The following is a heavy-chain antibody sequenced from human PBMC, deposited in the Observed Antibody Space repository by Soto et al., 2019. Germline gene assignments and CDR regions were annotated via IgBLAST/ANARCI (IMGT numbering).Heavy chain of an antibody. J-gene: IGHJ6*02. D-gene: IGHD6-13*01. CDR3: AHRGYSSSWPYYYGMDV. V-gene: IGHV2-5*02. CDR2: IYWDDDK. Sequence: QITLKESGPTLVKPTQTLTLTCTFSGFSLSTSGVGVCWIRQPPGKALEWLALIYWDDDKRYSPSLKSRLSITKDTSKNQVVLTMTNMDPVDTATYYCAHRGYSSSWPYYYGMDVWGQGTTVTVSS. CDR1: GFSLSTSGVG.